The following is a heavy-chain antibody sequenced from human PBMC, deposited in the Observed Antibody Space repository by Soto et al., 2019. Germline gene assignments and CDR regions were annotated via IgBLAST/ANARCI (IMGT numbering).Heavy chain of an antibody. CDR3: ARAIQVLDYVDY. V-gene: IGHV3-11*06. CDR2: ISSSSSYT. Sequence: QVQLVESGGGLVKPGGSLRLSCAASGFTFSDYYMSWIRQAPGKGLEWVSYISSSSSYTNYADSVKGRFTISRDNAQNSLYLQMNSLRAEDTAVYYCARAIQVLDYVDYWGQGTLVTVSS. J-gene: IGHJ4*02. CDR1: GFTFSDYY. D-gene: IGHD2-8*02.